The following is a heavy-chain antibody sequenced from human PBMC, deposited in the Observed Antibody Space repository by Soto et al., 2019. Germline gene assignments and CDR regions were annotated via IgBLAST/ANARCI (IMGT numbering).Heavy chain of an antibody. CDR3: ARQLLRGATQLRSPFDY. J-gene: IGHJ4*02. D-gene: IGHD5-12*01. V-gene: IGHV3-33*01. Sequence: QVQLVESGGGVVQPGRSLRLSCAASGFTFSSYGMHWVRQAPGKGLEWVAVIWYDGSNKYYADFVKGRFTISRDNSKNTLYLQMNSLRAEETAVYYCARQLLRGATQLRSPFDYWGQGTLVTVSS. CDR2: IWYDGSNK. CDR1: GFTFSSYG.